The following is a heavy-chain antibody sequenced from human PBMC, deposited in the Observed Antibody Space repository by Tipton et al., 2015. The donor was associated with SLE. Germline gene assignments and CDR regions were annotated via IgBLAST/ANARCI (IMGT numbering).Heavy chain of an antibody. V-gene: IGHV4-59*08. CDR2: IYYSGST. CDR3: ARQVSAMADFDY. J-gene: IGHJ4*02. D-gene: IGHD5-18*01. CDR1: GGSISSYY. Sequence: TLSLTCTVSGGSISSYYWSWIRQPPGKGLEWIGYIYYSGSTNYNPSLKSRVTISVDTSKNQFSLKLSSVTAADTAVYYCARQVSAMADFDYWGQGTLVTVT.